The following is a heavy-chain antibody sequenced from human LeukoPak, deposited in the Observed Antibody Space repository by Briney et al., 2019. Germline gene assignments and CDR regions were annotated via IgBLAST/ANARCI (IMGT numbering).Heavy chain of an antibody. J-gene: IGHJ4*02. Sequence: GGSLRLSCAASGFTFSRNWMSWVRQAPGKGLEWVANIKQDGSEKNYVDSVKGRFTISRDNAKNSLYLQMNSLRAEDTAVYYCARADVDTAVVTYFDYWGQGTLVTVSS. CDR1: GFTFSRNW. V-gene: IGHV3-7*01. CDR2: IKQDGSEK. CDR3: ARADVDTAVVTYFDY. D-gene: IGHD5-18*01.